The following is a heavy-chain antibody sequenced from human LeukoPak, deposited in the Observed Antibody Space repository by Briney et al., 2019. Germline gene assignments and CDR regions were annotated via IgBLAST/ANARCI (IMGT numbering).Heavy chain of an antibody. J-gene: IGHJ4*02. Sequence: SETLSLTCAVYGGSFSGYYWSWIRQPPGKGLEWIGEINHSGSTNYNPPLKSRVTISVDTSKNQFSLKLSSVTAADTAVYYCARVLVDIVVVPAAICFDYWGQGTLVTVSS. D-gene: IGHD2-2*03. CDR2: INHSGST. V-gene: IGHV4-34*01. CDR3: ARVLVDIVVVPAAICFDY. CDR1: GGSFSGYY.